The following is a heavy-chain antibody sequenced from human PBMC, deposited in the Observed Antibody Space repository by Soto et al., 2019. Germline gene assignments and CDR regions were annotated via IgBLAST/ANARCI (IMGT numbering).Heavy chain of an antibody. CDR3: ARDQDCTNGVCYNNWFDP. Sequence: PSETLSLTCTVSGGSISSYYWSWIRQPPGKGLEWIGYIYYSGSTNYNPSLKSRVTISVDTSKNQFSLKLSSVTAADTAVYYCARDQDCTNGVCYNNWFDPWGQGTLVTVSS. CDR1: GGSISSYY. J-gene: IGHJ5*02. CDR2: IYYSGST. D-gene: IGHD2-8*01. V-gene: IGHV4-59*01.